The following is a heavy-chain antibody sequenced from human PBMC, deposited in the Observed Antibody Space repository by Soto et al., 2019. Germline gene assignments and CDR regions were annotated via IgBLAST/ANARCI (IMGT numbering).Heavy chain of an antibody. V-gene: IGHV4-38-2*01. CDR1: GYSISSGYY. CDR2: IYHSGST. Sequence: SETLSLTCAVSGYSISSGYYWGWIRQPPGKGLEWIGEIYHSGSTNYNPSLKSRVTISVDKSKNQFSLKLSSVTAADTAVYYCARGAWVIAAAAGDFDYWGQGTLVTVSS. D-gene: IGHD6-13*01. CDR3: ARGAWVIAAAAGDFDY. J-gene: IGHJ4*02.